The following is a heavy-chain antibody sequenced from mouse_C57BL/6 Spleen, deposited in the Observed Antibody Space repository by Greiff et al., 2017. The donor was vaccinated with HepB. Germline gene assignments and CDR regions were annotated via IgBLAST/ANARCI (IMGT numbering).Heavy chain of an antibody. CDR2: INPNYGTT. D-gene: IGHD1-1*01. V-gene: IGHV1-39*01. CDR3: ARASTVVAGDWYFDV. J-gene: IGHJ1*03. CDR1: GYSFTDYN. Sequence: EVKLMESGPELVKPGASVKISCKASGYSFTDYNMNWVKQSNGKSLEWIGVINPNYGTTSYNQKFKGKATLTVDQSSSTAYMQLNSLTSEDSAVYYCARASTVVAGDWYFDVWGTGTTVTVSS.